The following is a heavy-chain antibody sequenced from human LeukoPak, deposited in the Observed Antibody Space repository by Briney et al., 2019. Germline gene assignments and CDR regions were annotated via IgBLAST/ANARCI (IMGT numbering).Heavy chain of an antibody. CDR1: GSSINNNF. CDR3: ARHEVGYCHGGSCPYYFDY. J-gene: IGHJ4*02. CDR2: IYSTGSA. D-gene: IGHD2-15*01. V-gene: IGHV4-59*08. Sequence: NASETLSLTCTVSGSSINNNFWTWIRQPPGKGLEWIGHIYSTGSANYNPSLKSRVLISGDTSKNQISLKLTSVTAADTAVYYCARHEVGYCHGGSCPYYFDYWGQGTLVTVSS.